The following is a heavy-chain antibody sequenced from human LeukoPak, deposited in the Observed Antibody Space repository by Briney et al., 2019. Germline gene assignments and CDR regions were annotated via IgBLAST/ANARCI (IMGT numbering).Heavy chain of an antibody. CDR3: ARRAPVTCCWFDP. CDR2: IYYSGST. V-gene: IGHV4-59*01. Sequence: SETLSLTCTVSGGSISSYYWSWIRQPPGKGLEWIGYIYYSGSTNYNPSLKSRVTISVDTSKNQFSLKLSSVTAADTAVYYCARRAPVTCCWFDPWGQGTLVTVSS. D-gene: IGHD3-16*01. CDR1: GGSISSYY. J-gene: IGHJ5*02.